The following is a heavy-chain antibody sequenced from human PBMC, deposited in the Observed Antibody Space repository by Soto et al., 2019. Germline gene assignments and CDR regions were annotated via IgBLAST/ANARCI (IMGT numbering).Heavy chain of an antibody. J-gene: IGHJ4*02. CDR3: AHRPLRGYFDY. CDR1: GFSLTTSGVG. Sequence: QITLKESGPTLVKPTQTLTLTCTFSGFSLTTSGVGVGWIRQPPGKALEWLALIYWDDDKRYSPSLKSRLTLTKDTSKHLVVLTLTNMDPVDTATYYCAHRPLRGYFDYWGQGTLVTVSS. CDR2: IYWDDDK. D-gene: IGHD4-17*01. V-gene: IGHV2-5*02.